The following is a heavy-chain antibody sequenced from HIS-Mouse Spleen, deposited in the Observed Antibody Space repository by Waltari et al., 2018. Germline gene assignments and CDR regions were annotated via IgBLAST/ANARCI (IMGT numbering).Heavy chain of an antibody. V-gene: IGHV4-59*08. CDR2: IYYSGST. Sequence: QVQLQESGPGLVKPSETLSLTCTVSGGSISSYYWSWIRQPPGKGLEWIGYIYYSGSTNYNPSLKSRVTLSVDTSKNQFSLKLSAVTAADTAVYYCARGGLLAATYYFDYWGQGTLVTVSS. CDR1: GGSISSYY. CDR3: ARGGLLAATYYFDY. J-gene: IGHJ4*02. D-gene: IGHD2-15*01.